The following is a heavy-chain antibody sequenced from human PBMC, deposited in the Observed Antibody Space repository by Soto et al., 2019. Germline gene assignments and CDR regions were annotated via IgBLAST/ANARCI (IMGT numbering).Heavy chain of an antibody. Sequence: ASVKVSCKASGGTFSSYAISWVRQAPGQGLEWMGGIIPIFGTANYAQKFQGRVTITADESTSTAYMELSSLRSEDTAVYYCARGQGPPSVAAAGTAVDYWGQGTLFTVSS. CDR2: IIPIFGTA. CDR1: GGTFSSYA. D-gene: IGHD6-13*01. J-gene: IGHJ4*02. CDR3: ARGQGPPSVAAAGTAVDY. V-gene: IGHV1-69*13.